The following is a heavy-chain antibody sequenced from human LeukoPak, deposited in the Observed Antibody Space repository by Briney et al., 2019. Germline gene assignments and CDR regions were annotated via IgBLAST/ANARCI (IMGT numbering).Heavy chain of an antibody. D-gene: IGHD3-16*01. CDR2: IYTSGST. CDR3: ARDLQYVGAFDI. V-gene: IGHV4-61*02. CDR1: GGSITSGSYY. Sequence: SETLSLTCTVSGGSITSGSYYWSWIRQPAGKGLEWIGRIYTSGSTNYNPPLKSRVTISVDTSKNQFSLKLTSVTAADTAVYYCARDLQYVGAFDIWGQGTMVTVSS. J-gene: IGHJ3*02.